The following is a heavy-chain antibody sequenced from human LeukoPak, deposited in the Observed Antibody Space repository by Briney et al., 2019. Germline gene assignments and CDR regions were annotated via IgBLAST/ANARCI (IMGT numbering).Heavy chain of an antibody. Sequence: GGSLRLSCAASGFTFSSYAMSWVRQAPGKGLEWVSAISGSGGSTYYADSVKGRFTISRDNSKNTLYLQMNSLRAEDTAVYYCAKSPSGYFDWLLTGYYFDYWGQGTLVTVSS. CDR1: GFTFSSYA. CDR2: ISGSGGST. V-gene: IGHV3-23*01. D-gene: IGHD3-9*01. J-gene: IGHJ4*02. CDR3: AKSPSGYFDWLLTGYYFDY.